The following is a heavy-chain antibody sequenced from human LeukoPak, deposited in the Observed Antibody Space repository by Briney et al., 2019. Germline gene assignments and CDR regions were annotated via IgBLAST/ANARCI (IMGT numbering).Heavy chain of an antibody. J-gene: IGHJ3*02. CDR3: ARDLVVVTAYDAFDI. CDR2: IYYSGST. Sequence: SETLSLTCTVSGGSISSSSYYWGWIRQPPGKGLEWIGSIYYSGSTYYNPSLKSRVTISVDTSKNQFSLKLSSVTAADTAVYYCARDLVVVTAYDAFDIWGQGTMVTVSS. V-gene: IGHV4-39*07. CDR1: GGSISSSSYY. D-gene: IGHD2-21*02.